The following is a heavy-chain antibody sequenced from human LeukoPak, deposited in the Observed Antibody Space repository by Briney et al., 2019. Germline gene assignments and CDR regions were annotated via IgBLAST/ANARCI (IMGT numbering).Heavy chain of an antibody. CDR3: ARAGEVTAVSFDY. J-gene: IGHJ4*02. D-gene: IGHD5-18*01. V-gene: IGHV3-11*01. CDR2: ISSSGSTI. CDR1: GFPFRDYY. Sequence: GGPLRLSCAACGFPFRDYYMSGIPQAPGKGLEGVSYISSSGSTIYYADPVKGRFTISRDNAKNSLYLQMKSLRAEDTAVYYCARAGEVTAVSFDYWGQGTLVTVSS.